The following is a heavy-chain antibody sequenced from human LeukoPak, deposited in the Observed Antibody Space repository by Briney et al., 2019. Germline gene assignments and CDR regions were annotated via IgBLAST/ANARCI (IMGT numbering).Heavy chain of an antibody. D-gene: IGHD6-13*01. CDR2: INQNGSET. J-gene: IGHJ4*02. V-gene: IGHV3-7*01. CDR1: GFTFSSYS. Sequence: PGGSLRLSCAASGFTFSSYSMSWVRQAPGKGLEWVANINQNGSETYYVDSVKGRFTISRDNPKNSLYLQMNSLRADDTAVYYCAGVGSWYFDYWGQGTLVTVSS. CDR3: AGVGSWYFDY.